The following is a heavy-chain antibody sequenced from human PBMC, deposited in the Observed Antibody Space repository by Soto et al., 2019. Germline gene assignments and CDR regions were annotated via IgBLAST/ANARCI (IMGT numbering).Heavy chain of an antibody. CDR2: IIPILGIA. CDR3: ARGRGIAAAADAFDI. CDR1: GDTFSSHT. D-gene: IGHD6-13*01. J-gene: IGHJ3*02. Sequence: GASLKVSCKASGDTFSSHTISWVRQAPGQGLEWMGRIIPILGIANYAQKFQGRVTITADKSASTAYMELSSLRSEDTAVYYCARGRGIAAAADAFDIWGQGTMVTVSS. V-gene: IGHV1-69*02.